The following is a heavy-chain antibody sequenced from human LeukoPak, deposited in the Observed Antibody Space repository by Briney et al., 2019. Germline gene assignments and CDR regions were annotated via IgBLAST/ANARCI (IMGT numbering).Heavy chain of an antibody. D-gene: IGHD5-12*01. CDR1: GGSISSYY. CDR2: IYYSGST. CDR3: ARGYSGYDSVAD. J-gene: IGHJ4*02. V-gene: IGHV4-59*08. Sequence: SETLSLTCTVSGGSISSYYWSWIRQPPVKVLEWIGYIYYSGSTNYNPSLKSRVAISVDTSKNQFSLKLSSVTAADTAVYYCARGYSGYDSVADWGQGTLVTVSS.